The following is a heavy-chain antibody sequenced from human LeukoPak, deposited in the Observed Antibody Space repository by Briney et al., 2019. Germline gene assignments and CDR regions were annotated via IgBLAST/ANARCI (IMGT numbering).Heavy chain of an antibody. V-gene: IGHV3-23*01. D-gene: IGHD3-16*01. CDR1: GFTLRSHA. Sequence: GGSLRLSCAASGFTLRSHAMSWVREAPGKGLEWVSAISGSGGSTDYVDSVKGRFTISRDNSKNTLYLQMNSLRADNTAVYYCAKQMSTVTFTPFDYWGQGTLVTVSS. J-gene: IGHJ4*02. CDR2: ISGSGGST. CDR3: AKQMSTVTFTPFDY.